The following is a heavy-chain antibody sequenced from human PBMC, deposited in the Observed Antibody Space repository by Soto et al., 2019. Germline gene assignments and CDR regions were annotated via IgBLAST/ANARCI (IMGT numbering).Heavy chain of an antibody. V-gene: IGHV3-48*02. CDR1: EFTFSSYS. CDR2: ISSSSSTI. Sequence: EVQLVESGGGLVQPGGSLRLSCAASEFTFSSYSMNWVRQAPGKGLEWVSYISSSSSTIYYADSVKGRFTISRDNAKNSLYLQMNSLRDEDTAVYYCATDGTVTTPGVLDYWGQGTLVTVSS. J-gene: IGHJ4*02. D-gene: IGHD4-4*01. CDR3: ATDGTVTTPGVLDY.